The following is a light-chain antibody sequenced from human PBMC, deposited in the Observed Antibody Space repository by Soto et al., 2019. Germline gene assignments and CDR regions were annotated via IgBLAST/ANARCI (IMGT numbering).Light chain of an antibody. CDR1: QGLSSY. CDR2: AAF. J-gene: IGKJ5*01. CDR3: QQSYSTSIT. Sequence: DIQLTQSPSFLSASVGDRVTITCRASQGLSSYLAWYQQKPGKAPNLLIYAAFTLQSGVPSRFSGSGSGTEFTLTISSLQPEDFATYYCQQSYSTSITFGQGTRLEIK. V-gene: IGKV1-9*01.